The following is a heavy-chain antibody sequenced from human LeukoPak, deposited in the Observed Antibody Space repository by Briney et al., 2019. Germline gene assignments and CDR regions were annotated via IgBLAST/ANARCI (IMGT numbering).Heavy chain of an antibody. Sequence: GGSLRLSCAASGFTFSSYSMNWVRQAPGKGLEWVSSISSSSSYIYYADSVKGRFTISRDNARNSLYLQMNSLRAEDTAVYYCARDSGGAFDIWGQGTMVTVSS. J-gene: IGHJ3*02. CDR3: ARDSGGAFDI. CDR2: ISSSSSYI. D-gene: IGHD2-15*01. CDR1: GFTFSSYS. V-gene: IGHV3-21*01.